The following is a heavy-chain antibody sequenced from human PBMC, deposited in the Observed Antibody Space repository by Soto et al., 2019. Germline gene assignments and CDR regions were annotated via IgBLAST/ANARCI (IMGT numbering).Heavy chain of an antibody. Sequence: QVQLVESGGGVVQPGRSLRLSCAASGFTFSSYGMHWVRQAPGKGLEWVAVIWYDGSNKYYADSVKGRFTISRDNSKNTLYLQMNSLRAEDTAVYYCARVQGGWSGYSPLVEWGQGTLVTVSS. CDR2: IWYDGSNK. CDR1: GFTFSSYG. D-gene: IGHD3-3*01. V-gene: IGHV3-33*01. CDR3: ARVQGGWSGYSPLVE. J-gene: IGHJ4*02.